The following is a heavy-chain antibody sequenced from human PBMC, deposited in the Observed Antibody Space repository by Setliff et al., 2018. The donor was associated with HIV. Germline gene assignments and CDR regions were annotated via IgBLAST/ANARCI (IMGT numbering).Heavy chain of an antibody. Sequence: PGGSLRLSCAASGFTFSDYYVSWIRQAPGKGLEWISYISTGGRNKYYADSVKGRFTISRDNAKNSLYLQMSSLRAEDTTIYYCARVTVTATITYWYFDLWGRGTLVTVSS. CDR2: ISTGGRNK. J-gene: IGHJ2*01. CDR3: ARVTVTATITYWYFDL. CDR1: GFTFSDYY. V-gene: IGHV3-11*04. D-gene: IGHD3-16*01.